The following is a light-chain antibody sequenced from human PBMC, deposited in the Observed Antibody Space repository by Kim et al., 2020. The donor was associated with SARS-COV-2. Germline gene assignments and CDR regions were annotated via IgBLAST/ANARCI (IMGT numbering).Light chain of an antibody. CDR3: QVWDSSSDHWV. CDR1: TIRSKI. Sequence: AARKTVRITWRGNTIRSKIVHLYQQKPGQATVLVIYNDSERTSGIPGGFSGFNSGNTATLTISRVEVGDEADYYCQVWDSSSDHWVFGGGTQLTVL. V-gene: IGLV3-21*04. CDR2: NDS. J-gene: IGLJ3*02.